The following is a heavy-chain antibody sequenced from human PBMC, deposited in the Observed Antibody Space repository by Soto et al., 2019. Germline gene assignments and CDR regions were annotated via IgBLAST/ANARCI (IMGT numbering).Heavy chain of an antibody. CDR2: MNPNSGDT. V-gene: IGHV1-8*01. D-gene: IGHD3-10*01. Sequence: QVQLVQSGAEVKKPGASVKVSCKASGYTFTSYEINWVRQATGQGLEWMGWMNPNSGDTGYAQKFQGRVTMSRNTSISTAYMELSSLRSEDTAVYYCARGDLLWFGELLRWGQGTLVTVSS. CDR1: GYTFTSYE. J-gene: IGHJ4*02. CDR3: ARGDLLWFGELLR.